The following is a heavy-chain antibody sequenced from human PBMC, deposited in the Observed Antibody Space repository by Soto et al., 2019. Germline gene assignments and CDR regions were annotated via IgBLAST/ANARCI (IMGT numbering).Heavy chain of an antibody. V-gene: IGHV3-23*01. CDR1: GFTFSSCA. CDR3: AKDGRPSSWYGWFAS. CDR2: ISTSGGTA. Sequence: AGSLRLSCAASGFTFSSCAMNWVRQAPGKGLEWVSAISTSGGTAYYADSVKGRFITSRDNSRNTLYLQVNSLRAEDTALYYCAKDGRPSSWYGWFASWGQGTQVTVSA. D-gene: IGHD6-13*01. J-gene: IGHJ5*01.